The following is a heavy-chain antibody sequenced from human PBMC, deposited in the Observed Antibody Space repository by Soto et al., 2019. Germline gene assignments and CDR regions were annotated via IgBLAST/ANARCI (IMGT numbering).Heavy chain of an antibody. J-gene: IGHJ6*02. CDR1: GGSVSSGSYY. CDR2: IFHTGST. Sequence: SETLSLTCTVSGGSVSSGSYYWSWIRQPPGKGLEWIGYIFHTGSTNYNPSLKSRVTISVDTSQNHFSLGLSSVTAADTAVYYCASTLAAAGTNYYHYGLDVWGQGTTVTVSS. D-gene: IGHD6-13*01. V-gene: IGHV4-61*03. CDR3: ASTLAAAGTNYYHYGLDV.